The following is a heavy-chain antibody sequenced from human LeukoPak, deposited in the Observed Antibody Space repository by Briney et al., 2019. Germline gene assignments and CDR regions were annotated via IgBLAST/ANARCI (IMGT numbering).Heavy chain of an antibody. CDR2: ISSSGSTI. J-gene: IGHJ4*02. V-gene: IGHV3-11*01. D-gene: IGHD3-22*01. Sequence: GSLRLSCSASGFTFSYYYMSWIRQAPGKGLGWVSYISSSGSTIYYADSVKGRFTISRDNAKNSLYLQMNSLRAEDTAVYYCARDSMAYDTPQGVDYWGQGTLVTVSS. CDR3: ARDSMAYDTPQGVDY. CDR1: GFTFSYYY.